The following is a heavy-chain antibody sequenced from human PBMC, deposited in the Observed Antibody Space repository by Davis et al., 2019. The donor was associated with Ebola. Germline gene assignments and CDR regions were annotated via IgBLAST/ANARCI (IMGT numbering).Heavy chain of an antibody. CDR1: GYTFTGYY. D-gene: IGHD3-10*01. J-gene: IGHJ4*02. CDR3: ARDVLWFGETFDY. CDR2: INPNSGGT. V-gene: IGHV1-2*02. Sequence: ASVKVSCKASGYTFTGYYMHWVRQAPGQGLEWMGWINPNSGGTNYAQKLQGRVTMTTDTSTSTAYMELRSLRSDDTAVYYCARDVLWFGETFDYWGQGTLVTVSS.